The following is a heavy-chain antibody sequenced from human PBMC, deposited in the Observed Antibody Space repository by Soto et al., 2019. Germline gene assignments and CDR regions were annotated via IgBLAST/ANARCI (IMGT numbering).Heavy chain of an antibody. Sequence: SVKVSCKASGGTFSSYAISWVCQAPGQGLEWMGGIIPIFGTANYAQKFQGRVTITADKSTSTAYMELSSLRSEDTAVYYCASTGLNWLDPGGQGTLVTVSS. V-gene: IGHV1-69*06. CDR2: IIPIFGTA. J-gene: IGHJ5*02. CDR3: ASTGLNWLDP. D-gene: IGHD4-17*01. CDR1: GGTFSSYA.